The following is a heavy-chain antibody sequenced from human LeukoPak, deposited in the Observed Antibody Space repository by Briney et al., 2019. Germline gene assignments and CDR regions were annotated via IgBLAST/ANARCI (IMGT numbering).Heavy chain of an antibody. CDR3: ARDRGYCSGGSCQNFDY. CDR2: INPNSGGT. CDR1: GYTFSGYY. Sequence: VASVKVSCKASGYTFSGYYMHWVRQAPGQGLEWMGWINPNSGGTNYAQKFQGRVTMTRDTSISTAYMELSGLRSDDTAVYYCARDRGYCSGGSCQNFDYWGQGTLATVSS. V-gene: IGHV1-2*02. J-gene: IGHJ4*02. D-gene: IGHD2-15*01.